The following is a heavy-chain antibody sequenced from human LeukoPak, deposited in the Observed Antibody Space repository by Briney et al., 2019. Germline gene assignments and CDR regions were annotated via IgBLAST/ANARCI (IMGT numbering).Heavy chain of an antibody. J-gene: IGHJ4*02. V-gene: IGHV1-2*02. D-gene: IGHD6-25*01. CDR3: ARAMSGPKFLLDY. CDR1: GYTFTGYY. Sequence: ASVKVSCKASGYTFTGYYMHWVRQAPGQGLEWMGWINPNSGGTNYAQKFQGRVTITADESTSTAYMELSSLRSEDTAVYYCARAMSGPKFLLDYWGQGTLVTVSS. CDR2: INPNSGGT.